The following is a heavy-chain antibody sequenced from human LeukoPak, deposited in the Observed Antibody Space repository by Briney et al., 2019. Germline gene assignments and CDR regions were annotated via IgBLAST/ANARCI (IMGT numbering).Heavy chain of an antibody. CDR3: ARGRVTLDY. CDR1: GYSISSGYY. V-gene: IGHV4-38-2*01. Sequence: PSETLSLTCAVSGYSISSGYYWGWIRQPPGKGLEWIGSIYHSGSTYYNPSLKSRVTISLDTSKNQLSLKVSSVTAADTAVHYCARGRVTLDYWGQGTLVTASS. J-gene: IGHJ4*02. D-gene: IGHD2-21*02. CDR2: IYHSGST.